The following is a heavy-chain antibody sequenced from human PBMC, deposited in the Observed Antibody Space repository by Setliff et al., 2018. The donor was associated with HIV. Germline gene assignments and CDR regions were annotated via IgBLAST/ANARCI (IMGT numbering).Heavy chain of an antibody. CDR3: ARGPTERYYESRGYYYFDN. CDR1: GGSFSGHY. V-gene: IGHV4-34*01. Sequence: SETLSLTCAVYGGSFSGHYWSWIRQPPGKGLEWIGEINHSGNTNYNPSLKGRVTISIDTSKNQFSLNLSSVTAADTAVYYCARGPTERYYESRGYYYFDNWGQGTQVTVSS. J-gene: IGHJ4*02. D-gene: IGHD3-22*01. CDR2: INHSGNT.